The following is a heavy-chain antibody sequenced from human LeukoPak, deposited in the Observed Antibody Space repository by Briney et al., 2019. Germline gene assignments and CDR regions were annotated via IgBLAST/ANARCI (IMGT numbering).Heavy chain of an antibody. CDR1: GGSFSGYY. J-gene: IGHJ6*03. CDR2: INHSGST. CDR3: ARGFISSGWYYYYYRDV. V-gene: IGHV4-34*01. D-gene: IGHD6-25*01. Sequence: PSETLSLTCAVYGGSFSGYYWSWIRQPPGKGLEWIGEINHSGSTNYNPSLKSRVTISVDTSKNQFSLKLSSVTVADTAVYYCARGFISSGWYYYYYRDVCGKGTTVTVSS.